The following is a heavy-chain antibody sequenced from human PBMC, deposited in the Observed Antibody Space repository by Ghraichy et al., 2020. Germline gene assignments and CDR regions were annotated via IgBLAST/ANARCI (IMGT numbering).Heavy chain of an antibody. CDR1: GGSFSGYY. CDR3: ARREEWLRSLLDY. V-gene: IGHV4-34*01. Sequence: SETLSLTCAVYGGSFSGYYWSWIRQPPGKGLEWIGEINHSGSTNYNPSLKSRVTISVDTSKNQFPLKLSSVTAADTAVYYCARREEWLRSLLDYWGQGTLVTVSS. CDR2: INHSGST. J-gene: IGHJ4*02. D-gene: IGHD3-3*01.